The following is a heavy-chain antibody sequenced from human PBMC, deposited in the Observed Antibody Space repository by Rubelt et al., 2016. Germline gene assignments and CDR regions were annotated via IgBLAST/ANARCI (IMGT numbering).Heavy chain of an antibody. Sequence: QGIGGEWVGHTRNKANSYTTEYAASVKGRFTISRDDSKNSLYLQMNSLRAEDTAVYYCAKDRFLDSWSGAFDYWGQGSLVTVSS. D-gene: IGHD3-3*01. CDR2: TRNKANSYTT. V-gene: IGHV3-72*01. J-gene: IGHJ4*02. CDR3: AKDRFLDSWSGAFDY.